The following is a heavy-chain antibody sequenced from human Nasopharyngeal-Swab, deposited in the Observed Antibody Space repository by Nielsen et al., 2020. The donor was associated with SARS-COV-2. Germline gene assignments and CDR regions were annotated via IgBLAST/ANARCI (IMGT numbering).Heavy chain of an antibody. CDR1: GYTFTSYA. Sequence: SVKVSCKASGYTFTSYAMNWVRQAPGQGLEWMGGIIPIFGTANYAQKFQGRVTITADESTSTAYMELSSLRSEDTAVYYCARGLTTVTTYYYYGMDVWGQGTTVTVSS. CDR2: IIPIFGTA. J-gene: IGHJ6*02. D-gene: IGHD4-11*01. CDR3: ARGLTTVTTYYYYGMDV. V-gene: IGHV1-69*13.